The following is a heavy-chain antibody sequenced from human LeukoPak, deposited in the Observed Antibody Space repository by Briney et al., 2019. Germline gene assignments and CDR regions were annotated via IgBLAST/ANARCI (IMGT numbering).Heavy chain of an antibody. CDR3: AKDPRKYSSSLINFDY. CDR1: GFTFSSYA. V-gene: IGHV3-23*01. J-gene: IGHJ4*02. Sequence: AGGSLRLSCAASGFTFSSYAMSWVRQAPGKGLEWVSAISGGGGSTYYADSVKGRFTISRDNSENTLYLQMNSLRAEDTAVYYCAKDPRKYSSSLINFDYWGQGTLVTVSS. CDR2: ISGGGGST. D-gene: IGHD6-13*01.